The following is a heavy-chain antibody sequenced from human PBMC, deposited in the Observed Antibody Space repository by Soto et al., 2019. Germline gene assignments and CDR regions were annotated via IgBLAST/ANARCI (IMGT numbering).Heavy chain of an antibody. J-gene: IGHJ6*02. D-gene: IGHD1-26*01. V-gene: IGHV3-23*01. Sequence: EVQLLESGGGLVQPGGSLTLSCAGSGFTFSTYDMSWVRQAPGKGLEWVSSISDSGGHTYYADSVRGRFTISRDNSKDTLYLHMNSLRAEDTAVYYCAKGGAIVAAGTRVYLYNAMDVWGQGTTVTVSS. CDR2: ISDSGGHT. CDR3: AKGGAIVAAGTRVYLYNAMDV. CDR1: GFTFSTYD.